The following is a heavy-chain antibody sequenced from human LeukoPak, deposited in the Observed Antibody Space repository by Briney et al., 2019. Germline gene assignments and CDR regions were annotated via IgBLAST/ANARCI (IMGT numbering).Heavy chain of an antibody. CDR3: TRDWNYYDSSGYY. D-gene: IGHD3-22*01. V-gene: IGHV3-21*01. Sequence: GGSLRLSCAASGFTFASYSMNWVRQAPGKGLEWVSSISGDSTYIYNAGSVKGRFTISRDNAQASLYLQMISLRADDTAVYYCTRDWNYYDSSGYYWGQGTLVAVSS. CDR2: ISGDSTYI. CDR1: GFTFASYS. J-gene: IGHJ4*02.